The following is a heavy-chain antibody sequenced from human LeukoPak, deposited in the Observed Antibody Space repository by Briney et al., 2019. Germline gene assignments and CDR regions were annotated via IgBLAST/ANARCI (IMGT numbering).Heavy chain of an antibody. CDR2: TYYSGSP. Sequence: SETLSLTCTVSGGSISNYYWTWIRRPPGRGLEWIGYTYYSGSPNYNPSLKSRGTISIDTSKNQVSLKLTSVTAADTAVYYCAGSTIAALLLHWGQGTLVTVSS. J-gene: IGHJ4*02. V-gene: IGHV4-59*01. CDR1: GGSISNYY. D-gene: IGHD6-6*01. CDR3: AGSTIAALLLH.